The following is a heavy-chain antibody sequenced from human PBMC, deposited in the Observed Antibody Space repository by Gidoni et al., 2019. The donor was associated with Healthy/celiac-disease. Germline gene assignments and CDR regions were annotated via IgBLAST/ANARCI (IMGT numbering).Heavy chain of an antibody. CDR2: ISGSGGST. Sequence: EVQLLESGGGLVQPGGSLRLSWAASGFPFSSYAMSWVRQAPGKGLEWVSAISGSGGSTYYADSVKGRFTISRDNSKNTLYLQMNSLRAEDTAVYYCATYEIDAFDIWGQGTMVTVSS. CDR1: GFPFSSYA. D-gene: IGHD5-12*01. CDR3: ATYEIDAFDI. V-gene: IGHV3-23*01. J-gene: IGHJ3*02.